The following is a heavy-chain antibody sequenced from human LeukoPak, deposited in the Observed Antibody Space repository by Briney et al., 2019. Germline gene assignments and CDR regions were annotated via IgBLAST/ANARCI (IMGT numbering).Heavy chain of an antibody. Sequence: GGSLRLSCAASGFTFSSYWMHWVRQAPGKGLVWVSRINSDGSSTSYEDSVKGRFTISRDNAKNTLYLQMNSLRAETTAAYSCARERDGSGSPSDYWGQGTLVTVSS. CDR2: INSDGSST. CDR1: GFTFSSYW. J-gene: IGHJ4*02. V-gene: IGHV3-74*01. D-gene: IGHD3-10*01. CDR3: ARERDGSGSPSDY.